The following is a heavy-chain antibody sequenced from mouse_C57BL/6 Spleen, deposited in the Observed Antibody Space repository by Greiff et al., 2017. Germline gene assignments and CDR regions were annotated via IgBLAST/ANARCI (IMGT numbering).Heavy chain of an antibody. D-gene: IGHD1-1*01. CDR1: GYAFSSSW. Sequence: QVQLQQSGPELVKPGASVKISCKASGYAFSSSWMNWVKQRPGKGLEWIGRLYPGDGDTNYNGKFKGKATLTADKSSSTAYMQLSSLTSEDSAVYFCAREGYYGSSYDAMDYWGQGTSVTVSS. CDR3: AREGYYGSSYDAMDY. V-gene: IGHV1-82*01. CDR2: LYPGDGDT. J-gene: IGHJ4*01.